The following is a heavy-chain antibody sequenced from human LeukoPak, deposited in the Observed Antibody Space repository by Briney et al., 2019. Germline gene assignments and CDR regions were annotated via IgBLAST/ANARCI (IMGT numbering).Heavy chain of an antibody. Sequence: PGGSLRLSCAASGFTFSSYGMHWVRQAPGEGLEWVANIKKDGSDKYYVASVKGRFTISRDNAKNLLYLQMNSLRVDDTAVYYCARVNSSSGFFDKWGQGTLVTVSS. V-gene: IGHV3-7*01. CDR1: GFTFSSYG. CDR3: ARVNSSSGFFDK. J-gene: IGHJ4*02. D-gene: IGHD6-6*01. CDR2: IKKDGSDK.